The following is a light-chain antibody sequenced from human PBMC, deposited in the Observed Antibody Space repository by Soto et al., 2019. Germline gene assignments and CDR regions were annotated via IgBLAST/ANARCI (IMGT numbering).Light chain of an antibody. CDR3: QQWYHWTQT. V-gene: IGKV3-15*01. CDR2: GAS. Sequence: IVMTQSTATLSESPGERPTLSCRASQGVGGDLPWYQRKPGQAPRLLIYGASSRAPGIPARYSGSGSGPDITPTTHGLQSENIAVYYHQQWYHWTQTCCQATKV. CDR1: QGVGGD. J-gene: IGKJ1*01.